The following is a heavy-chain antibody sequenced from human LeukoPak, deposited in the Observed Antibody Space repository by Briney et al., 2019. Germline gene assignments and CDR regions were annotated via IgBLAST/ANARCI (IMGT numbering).Heavy chain of an antibody. D-gene: IGHD2-15*01. CDR3: ARYHQPSGPNWLDR. V-gene: IGHV4-59*01. CDR2: IYYTGNT. J-gene: IGHJ5*02. Sequence: ETLSLTFTVPGGSISTYFWTWVRPFPRKGPGWIGYIYYTGNTNYNPSLKGRLTISLDTSKNQCSLSVSSVTAADTAGYYCARYHQPSGPNWLDRWGQGTLVTVPS. CDR1: GGSISTYF.